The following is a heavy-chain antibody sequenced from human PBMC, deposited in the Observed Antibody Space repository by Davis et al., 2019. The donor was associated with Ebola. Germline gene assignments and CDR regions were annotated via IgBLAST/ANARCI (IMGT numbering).Heavy chain of an antibody. CDR3: TTTTVTTDY. Sequence: GESLKISCAASGFTFSGSAMRWVRQASGKGLEWVARIRSKANSYATAYAASVKGRFTISRDDSKNTAYLQMNSLKTEDTAVYYCTTTTVTTDYWGQGTLVTVSS. CDR1: GFTFSGSA. D-gene: IGHD4-17*01. V-gene: IGHV3-73*01. J-gene: IGHJ4*02. CDR2: IRSKANSYAT.